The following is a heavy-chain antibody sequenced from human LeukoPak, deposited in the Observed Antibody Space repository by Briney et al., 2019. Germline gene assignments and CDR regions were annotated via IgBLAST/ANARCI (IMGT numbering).Heavy chain of an antibody. CDR1: GYTFTSHD. V-gene: IGHV1-8*01. CDR2: MSPNSGDA. Sequence: ASVKVSCKASGYTFTSHDINWVRQATGQGLEWMGWMSPNSGDAGYAQKFQGRVTMTSDSSISTAYMELSSLRSEDSAIYYCVRTPPNWGFDYWGQGTLVTVSS. D-gene: IGHD7-27*01. J-gene: IGHJ4*02. CDR3: VRTPPNWGFDY.